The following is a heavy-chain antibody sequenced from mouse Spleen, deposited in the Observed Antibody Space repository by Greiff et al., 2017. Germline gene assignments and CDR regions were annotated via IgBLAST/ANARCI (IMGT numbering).Heavy chain of an antibody. D-gene: IGHD1-1*01. CDR2: ISYDGSN. CDR1: GYSITSGYY. CDR3: ARDHPTVYFDV. V-gene: IGHV3-6*01. J-gene: IGHJ1*03. Sequence: EVKLQESGPGLVKPSQSLSLTCSVTGYSITSGYYWNWIRQVPGNKLEWMGYISYDGSNNYNPSLKNRISITRDTSKNQFFLKLNSVTTEDTATYYCARDHPTVYFDVWGTGTTVTVSS.